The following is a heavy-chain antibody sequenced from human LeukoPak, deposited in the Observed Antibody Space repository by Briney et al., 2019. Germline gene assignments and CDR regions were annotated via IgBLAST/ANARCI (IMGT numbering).Heavy chain of an antibody. V-gene: IGHV7-4-1*02. D-gene: IGHD3-3*01. Sequence: VASVKVSCKASGYTFTSYAMNWVRQAPGQGLEWMGWINTDTGNPTYAQGFTGRFVFSLDTSVSTAYLQISSLKAEDTAVYYCAPLLPRGMDVWGQGTTVTVSS. CDR1: GYTFTSYA. J-gene: IGHJ6*02. CDR3: APLLPRGMDV. CDR2: INTDTGNP.